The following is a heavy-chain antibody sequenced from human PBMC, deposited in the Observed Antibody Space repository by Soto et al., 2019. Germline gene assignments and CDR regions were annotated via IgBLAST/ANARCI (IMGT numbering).Heavy chain of an antibody. CDR3: AREGSSCWDY. D-gene: IGHD6-19*01. V-gene: IGHV4-34*01. Sequence: SETLSLTCAVYGGSFSGYYWSWIRQPPGKGLEWIGEINHSGSTNYNPSLKSRVTISVDTSKNQFSLKPSSVTPEDSAVYFCAREGSSCWDYWGQGTLVTVSS. CDR1: GGSFSGYY. CDR2: INHSGST. J-gene: IGHJ4*02.